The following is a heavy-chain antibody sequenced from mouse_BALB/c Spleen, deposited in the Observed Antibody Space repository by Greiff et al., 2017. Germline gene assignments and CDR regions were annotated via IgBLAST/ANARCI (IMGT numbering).Heavy chain of an antibody. CDR1: GFSLTGYG. CDR3: ARGVTTVVDAMDY. CDR2: IWGDGST. V-gene: IGHV2-6-7*01. J-gene: IGHJ4*01. Sequence: QVQLQQSGPGLVAPSQSLSITCTVSGFSLTGYGVNWVRQPPGKGLEWLGMIWGDGSTDYNSALKSRLSISKDNSKSQVFLKMNSLQTDDTARYYCARGVTTVVDAMDYWGQGTSVTVSS. D-gene: IGHD1-1*01.